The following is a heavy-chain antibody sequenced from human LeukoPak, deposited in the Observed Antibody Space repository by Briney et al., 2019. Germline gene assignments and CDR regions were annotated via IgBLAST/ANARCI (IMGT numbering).Heavy chain of an antibody. CDR1: GFTVSSNY. V-gene: IGHV3-11*01. D-gene: IGHD1-26*01. CDR2: ISNSGSLK. CDR3: ARNEGSF. Sequence: GGSLRLSCAASGFTVSSNYMSWVRQAPGKGLEWVSYISNSGSLKYYADSVKGRFTISRDNAKNSLFLQMDSLRAEETAVYYCARNEGSFWGQGTLVTVSS. J-gene: IGHJ4*02.